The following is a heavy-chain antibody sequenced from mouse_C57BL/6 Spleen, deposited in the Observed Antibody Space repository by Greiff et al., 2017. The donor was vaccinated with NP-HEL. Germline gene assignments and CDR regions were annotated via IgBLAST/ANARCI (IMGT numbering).Heavy chain of an antibody. V-gene: IGHV5-9*01. CDR1: GFTFSSYT. D-gene: IGHD1-1*01. CDR3: AREGDYDGSSYRWYFDV. CDR2: ISGGGGNT. Sequence: EVQLVESGGGLVKPGGSLKLSCAASGFTFSSYTMSWVRQTPEKRLEWVATISGGGGNTYYPDSVKGRFTLSRDNAKHTQYLQMSSLRSEDTALYYGAREGDYDGSSYRWYFDVWGTGTTVTVSS. J-gene: IGHJ1*03.